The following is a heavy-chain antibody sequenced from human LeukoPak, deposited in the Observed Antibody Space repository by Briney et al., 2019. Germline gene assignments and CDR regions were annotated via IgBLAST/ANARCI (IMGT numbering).Heavy chain of an antibody. V-gene: IGHV4-61*01. D-gene: IGHD3-22*01. CDR2: IYYSGST. CDR3: ARARIYYDSSGYSGLFDY. Sequence: SQTLSLTCTVSGGSISSGSYYWSWIRQPPGKGLEWIGYIYYSGSTNYNPSLKSRVTISVDTSKNQFSLKLSSVTAADTAVYYCARARIYYDSSGYSGLFDYWGQGTLVTVSS. CDR1: GGSISSGSYY. J-gene: IGHJ4*02.